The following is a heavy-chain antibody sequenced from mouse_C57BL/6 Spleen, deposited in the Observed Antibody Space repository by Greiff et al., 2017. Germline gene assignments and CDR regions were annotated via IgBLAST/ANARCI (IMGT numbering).Heavy chain of an antibody. Sequence: EVKLVESGGGLVKPGGSLKLSCAASGFTFSDYGMHWVRQAPEKGLEWVAYISRGSSTIYYADTVKGRFTISRDNATNTLFLQMTSLRSEDTAMYYCAREGSRALYAMDYWGQGTSVTVSS. CDR1: GFTFSDYG. CDR2: ISRGSSTI. J-gene: IGHJ4*01. CDR3: AREGSRALYAMDY. V-gene: IGHV5-17*01. D-gene: IGHD1-1*01.